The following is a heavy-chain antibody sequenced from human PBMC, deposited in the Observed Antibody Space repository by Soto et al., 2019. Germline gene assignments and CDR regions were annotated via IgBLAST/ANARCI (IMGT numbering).Heavy chain of an antibody. J-gene: IGHJ5*02. V-gene: IGHV4-31*03. Sequence: SETLSLACTVSGGSINSGGYYWSWIRQHPGKGLEWIGKIFYTGSTSYNPSLKSRVNISVDTSKNQFSLELSSVTAADTAVYYCARGGYSGYNFAIGIQLWSFDRWGQGLPVTV. CDR1: GGSINSGGYY. CDR2: IFYTGST. CDR3: ARGGYSGYNFAIGIQLWSFDR. D-gene: IGHD5-12*01.